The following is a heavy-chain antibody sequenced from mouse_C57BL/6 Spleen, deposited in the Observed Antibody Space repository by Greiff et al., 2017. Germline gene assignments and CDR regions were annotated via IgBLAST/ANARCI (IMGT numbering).Heavy chain of an antibody. CDR1: GYAFTNYL. J-gene: IGHJ2*01. V-gene: IGHV1-54*01. CDR3: ARERDGFDY. Sequence: QVQLQQSGAELVRPGTSVKVSCKASGYAFTNYLIEWVKQRPGQGLEWIGVINPGSGGTNYTEKLKGKATLTADKSSSTAYMQLSSLTSEDSAVYFCARERDGFDYWGQGTTLTVSS. CDR2: INPGSGGT.